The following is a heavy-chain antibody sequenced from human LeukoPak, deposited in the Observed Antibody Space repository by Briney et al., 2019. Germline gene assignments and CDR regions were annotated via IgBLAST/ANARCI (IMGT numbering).Heavy chain of an antibody. CDR2: IYYSGST. D-gene: IGHD2-21*01. CDR3: ARQVRRPMTDYFDY. J-gene: IGHJ4*02. CDR1: GGSISSGGYY. V-gene: IGHV4-31*03. Sequence: PSETLSLTRTVSGGSISSGGYYWSWIRQHPGQGLEWIGYIYYSGSTYYNPSLKSRVTISVDTSKNQFSLKLSSVTAADTAVYYCARQVRRPMTDYFDYWGQGTLVTVSS.